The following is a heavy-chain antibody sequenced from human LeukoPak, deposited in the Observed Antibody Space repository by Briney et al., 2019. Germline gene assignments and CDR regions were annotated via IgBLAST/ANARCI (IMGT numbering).Heavy chain of an antibody. CDR2: ISAGGGTT. Sequence: GGSLRLSCAASEFTFSSYAMTWVRQAPGKGLEWVSGISAGGGTTYYADSVKGRFTISRDNSKKTVYLQMDSLRAEDTAVYYCAKGYCSGGSCYSPPGFDPWGQGTLVTVSS. CDR3: AKGYCSGGSCYSPPGFDP. J-gene: IGHJ5*02. D-gene: IGHD2-15*01. V-gene: IGHV3-23*01. CDR1: EFTFSSYA.